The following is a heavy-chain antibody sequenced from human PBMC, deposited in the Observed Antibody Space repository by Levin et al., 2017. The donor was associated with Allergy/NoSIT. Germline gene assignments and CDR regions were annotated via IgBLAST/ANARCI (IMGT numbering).Heavy chain of an antibody. CDR1: GFTFGDYA. CDR3: TRDWGGSGYEDY. Sequence: GESLKISCTASGFTFGDYAMSWFRQAPGKGLEWVGFIRSKAYGGTTEYAASVKGRFTISRDDSKSIAYLQMNSLKTEDTAVYYCTRDWGGSGYEDYWGQGTLVTVSS. V-gene: IGHV3-49*03. J-gene: IGHJ4*02. D-gene: IGHD5-12*01. CDR2: IRSKAYGGTT.